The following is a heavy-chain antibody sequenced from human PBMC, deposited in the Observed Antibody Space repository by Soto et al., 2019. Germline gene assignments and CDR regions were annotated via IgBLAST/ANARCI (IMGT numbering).Heavy chain of an antibody. V-gene: IGHV3-21*01. J-gene: IGHJ3*02. Sequence: ESGGGLVKPGGSLRLSCVASGFTFSSYSMNWVRQAPGTGLEWVSSISSSSSYIYYADSVKGRFTISRDNAKNSLYLQMNSLRVEDTAVYYCARSHGIVVVPAAIRSDAFDIWGQGTMVTVSS. D-gene: IGHD2-2*02. CDR1: GFTFSSYS. CDR2: ISSSSSYI. CDR3: ARSHGIVVVPAAIRSDAFDI.